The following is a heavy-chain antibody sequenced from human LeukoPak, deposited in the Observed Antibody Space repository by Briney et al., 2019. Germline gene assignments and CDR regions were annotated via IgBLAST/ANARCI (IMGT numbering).Heavy chain of an antibody. CDR3: ARVWDSSSWYDGYYFDY. D-gene: IGHD6-13*01. J-gene: IGHJ4*02. Sequence: SETLSLTCAVYGGSFSGYYWSWIRQPPGKGLEWIGEINHSGSTNYNPSLKSRVTISVDTSKNQFSLKLSSVTAADTAAYYCARVWDSSSWYDGYYFDYWGQGTLVTVSS. CDR2: INHSGST. CDR1: GGSFSGYY. V-gene: IGHV4-34*01.